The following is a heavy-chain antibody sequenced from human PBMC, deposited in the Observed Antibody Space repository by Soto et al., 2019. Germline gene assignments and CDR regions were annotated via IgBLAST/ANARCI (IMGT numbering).Heavy chain of an antibody. J-gene: IGHJ4*02. CDR3: AARDGSSWYWYFDY. CDR1: GFTFTSSA. CDR2: IVVGSGNT. Sequence: SVKVSCKASGFTFTSSAVQWVRQARGQRLEWIGWIVVGSGNTNYAQKFQERVTITRDMSTSTAYMELSSLRSEDTAVYYCAARDGSSWYWYFDYWGPGTLVTVSS. D-gene: IGHD6-13*01. V-gene: IGHV1-58*01.